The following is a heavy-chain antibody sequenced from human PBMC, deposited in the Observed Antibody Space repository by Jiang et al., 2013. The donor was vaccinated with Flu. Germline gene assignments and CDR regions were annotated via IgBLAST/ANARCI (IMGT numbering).Heavy chain of an antibody. CDR3: ARTVGGGWGYFDY. CDR1: GYTFTNYA. Sequence: GAEVKKPGASVKVSCKASGYTFTNYAMHWVRQAPGQRLEWMGWVNADNGNTKYSQKFQGRVTITRATSASTAYMELSSLRSEDTAVYYCARTVGGGWGYFDYWGQGTLVTVSS. J-gene: IGHJ4*02. D-gene: IGHD6-19*01. V-gene: IGHV1-3*01. CDR2: VNADNGNT.